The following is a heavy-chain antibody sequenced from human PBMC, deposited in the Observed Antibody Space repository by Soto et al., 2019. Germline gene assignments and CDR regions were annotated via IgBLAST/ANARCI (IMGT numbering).Heavy chain of an antibody. CDR1: GFTFSSYA. Sequence: GGSLRLSCAASGFTFSSYAMSWVRQAPGKGLEWVSAISGSGGSTYYADSVKGRFTISRDNSKNTLYLQMNSLRAEDTAVYYCAKARYVDIVATIPLDDYWGQGTLVTVSS. D-gene: IGHD5-12*01. V-gene: IGHV3-23*01. J-gene: IGHJ4*02. CDR3: AKARYVDIVATIPLDDY. CDR2: ISGSGGST.